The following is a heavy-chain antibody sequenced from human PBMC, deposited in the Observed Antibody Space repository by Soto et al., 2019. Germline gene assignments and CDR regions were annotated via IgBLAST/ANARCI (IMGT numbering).Heavy chain of an antibody. Sequence: GASVKVSCKASGGTFSSYAISWVRQAPGQGLEWMGGIIPIFGTANYAQKFQGRVTITADESTSTAYMELSSLRSEDTAVYYCASLPEWLRFIGKERYGMDVWGQGTTVTVSS. J-gene: IGHJ6*02. CDR3: ASLPEWLRFIGKERYGMDV. D-gene: IGHD5-12*01. CDR2: IIPIFGTA. CDR1: GGTFSSYA. V-gene: IGHV1-69*13.